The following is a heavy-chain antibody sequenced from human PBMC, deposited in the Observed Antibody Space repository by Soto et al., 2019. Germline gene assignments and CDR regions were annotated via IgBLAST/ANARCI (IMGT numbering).Heavy chain of an antibody. J-gene: IGHJ6*02. CDR2: IYYSGST. V-gene: IGHV4-39*01. Sequence: PSETLSLTCTVSGGSISSSSYYWGWIRQPPGKGLEWIGSIYYSGSTYYNPSLKSRVTISVDTSKNQFSLKLSSVTAADTAVYYCARDATVKYYYGMDVWGQGTTVTVSS. CDR1: GGSISSSSYY. D-gene: IGHD4-4*01. CDR3: ARDATVKYYYGMDV.